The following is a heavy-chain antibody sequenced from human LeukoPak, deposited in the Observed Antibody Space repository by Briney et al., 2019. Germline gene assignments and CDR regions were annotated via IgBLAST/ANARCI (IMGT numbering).Heavy chain of an antibody. D-gene: IGHD3-9*01. V-gene: IGHV3-64*01. CDR3: AKAGRVMRYFDWLSYCDY. CDR2: ISCNGGNT. J-gene: IGHJ4*02. Sequence: GGSLRLSCAASGFTFSSYAVHWARQATGKGRECVSAISCNGGNTYYANSVKGRFTISRDNSKNTLYLQMSSLRAEDTAVYYCAKAGRVMRYFDWLSYCDYWGQGTLVTVSS. CDR1: GFTFSSYA.